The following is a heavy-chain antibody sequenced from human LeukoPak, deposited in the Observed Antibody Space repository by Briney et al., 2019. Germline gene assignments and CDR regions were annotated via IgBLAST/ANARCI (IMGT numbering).Heavy chain of an antibody. V-gene: IGHV4-31*03. CDR3: ARDLKEVGYIGYFDL. Sequence: SETLSLTCTVSGGSISSGGYYWSWIRQHPGKGLEWIGYIYYSGSTYYNPSLKSRVTISVDTSKNQFSLKLSSVTAADTAVYYCARDLKEVGYIGYFDLWGRGTLVTVSS. CDR1: GGSISSGGYY. CDR2: IYYSGST. D-gene: IGHD5-12*01. J-gene: IGHJ2*01.